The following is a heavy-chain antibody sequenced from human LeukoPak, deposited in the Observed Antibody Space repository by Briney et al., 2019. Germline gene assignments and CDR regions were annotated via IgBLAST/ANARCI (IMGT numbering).Heavy chain of an antibody. D-gene: IGHD4-11*01. V-gene: IGHV1-18*01. J-gene: IGHJ5*01. Sequence: ASVKVSCKASGYTFTSYGISWVRQAPGQGLEWMGWISAYNGNTNYAQKLQGRVTMTTDTSTSTAYMELRSLRYDDTAVYYCAREVTAYRTRLAMWFDSWGQGTLVIVSS. CDR1: GYTFTSYG. CDR3: AREVTAYRTRLAMWFDS. CDR2: ISAYNGNT.